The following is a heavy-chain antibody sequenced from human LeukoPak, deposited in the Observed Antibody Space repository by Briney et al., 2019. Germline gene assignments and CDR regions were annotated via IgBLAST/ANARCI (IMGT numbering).Heavy chain of an antibody. CDR2: IYTGGST. V-gene: IGHV4-4*07. Sequence: SETLSLTCTVSGGSISSYYWSWIRQPAGKGLEWIGRIYTGGSTNYNPSLKSRVTMSVDTSKNQFSLKLSSVTAADTAVYYCARAAYGLYSSSWPHYYYMDVWGKGTTVTISS. CDR3: ARAAYGLYSSSWPHYYYMDV. CDR1: GGSISSYY. D-gene: IGHD6-13*01. J-gene: IGHJ6*03.